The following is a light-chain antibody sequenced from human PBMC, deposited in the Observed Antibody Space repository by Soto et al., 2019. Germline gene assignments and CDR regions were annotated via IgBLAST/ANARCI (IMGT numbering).Light chain of an antibody. CDR3: QQRSNWPPLT. CDR2: DAS. V-gene: IGKV3-11*01. CDR1: QSVSTY. J-gene: IGKJ4*01. Sequence: EIVLTQSPATLSLSPGERATLSCRASQSVSTYLAWYQQKPGQAPRLLIYDASTRATGIPTRFSGSGSGTVFTLTISSLAPEDFAVYYCQQRSNWPPLTFGGGTKVEIK.